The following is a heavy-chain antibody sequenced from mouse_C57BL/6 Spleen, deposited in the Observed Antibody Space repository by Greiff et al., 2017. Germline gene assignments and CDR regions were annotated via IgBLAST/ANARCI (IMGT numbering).Heavy chain of an antibody. J-gene: IGHJ3*01. D-gene: IGHD1-1*01. Sequence: QVQLQQSGAELVKPGASVKISCKASGYAFSSYWMNWVKQRPGKGLEWIGQIYPGDGDTNYNGKFKGKATLTADKSSSTAYMQLSSLTSEDSAVYFCAREGVYYGSSPAWFAYWGQGTLVTVSA. CDR3: AREGVYYGSSPAWFAY. CDR1: GYAFSSYW. CDR2: IYPGDGDT. V-gene: IGHV1-80*01.